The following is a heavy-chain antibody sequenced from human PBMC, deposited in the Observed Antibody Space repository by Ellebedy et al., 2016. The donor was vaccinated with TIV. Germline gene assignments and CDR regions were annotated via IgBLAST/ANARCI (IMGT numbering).Heavy chain of an antibody. D-gene: IGHD2-2*02. CDR2: IWYDGSSK. J-gene: IGHJ4*02. CDR3: ARDPIPWSEGERYYFDY. CDR1: GFTFSSYG. V-gene: IGHV3-33*01. Sequence: GESLKISCAASGFTFSSYGMHWVRQAPGKGLEWVAVIWYDGSSKYYVDSVKGRFTISRDNSKNTLYLQMNSLRAEDTAVYYCARDPIPWSEGERYYFDYWGQGTLVTVSS.